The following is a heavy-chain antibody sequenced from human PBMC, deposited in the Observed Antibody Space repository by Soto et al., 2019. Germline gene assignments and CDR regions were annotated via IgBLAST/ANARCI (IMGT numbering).Heavy chain of an antibody. Sequence: KTFGESLKISCKGSGYSFTSYWITWVRQMPGKGLEWMGRIDPTDSYTKYSPSFQGHVTISTDKSISTAYLQWSSLKASDTAMYYCARHPPGDHYYEMDVWGQGTTVTVSS. CDR1: GYSFTSYW. D-gene: IGHD1-26*01. CDR2: IDPTDSYT. CDR3: ARHPPGDHYYEMDV. V-gene: IGHV5-10-1*01. J-gene: IGHJ6*02.